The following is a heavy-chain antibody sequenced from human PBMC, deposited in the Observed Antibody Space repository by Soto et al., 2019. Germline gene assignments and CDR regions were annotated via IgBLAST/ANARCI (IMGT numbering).Heavy chain of an antibody. D-gene: IGHD6-13*01. J-gene: IGHJ4*02. Sequence: PGGPLRLSWAASGFTFSTYAMTWVRQAPGKGLEWVSVITGSGGGTYFVDSVKGRFTISRDNSKNTVYLQMNSLRAEDTAVYYCAKRPLTAAGFDYWGQGTLVTVSS. CDR1: GFTFSTYA. CDR2: ITGSGGGT. CDR3: AKRPLTAAGFDY. V-gene: IGHV3-23*01.